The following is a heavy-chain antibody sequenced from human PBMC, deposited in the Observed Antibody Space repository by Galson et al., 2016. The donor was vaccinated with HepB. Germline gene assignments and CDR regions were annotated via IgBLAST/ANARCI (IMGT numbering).Heavy chain of an antibody. CDR3: ARIFYDSSGYYYGDRFDY. D-gene: IGHD3-22*01. Sequence: SVKVSCKASGYTFTSYYMHWVRQAPGQGLEWMGIINPSGGSTSYAQKFQGRVTMTRDTSTSTVYMELSSLRSDDTAVYYCARIFYDSSGYYYGDRFDYWGQGTLVTVSS. CDR1: GYTFTSYY. CDR2: INPSGGST. J-gene: IGHJ4*02. V-gene: IGHV1-46*01.